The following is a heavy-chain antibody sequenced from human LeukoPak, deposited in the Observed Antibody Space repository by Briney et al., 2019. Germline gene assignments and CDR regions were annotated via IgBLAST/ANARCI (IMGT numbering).Heavy chain of an antibody. CDR3: ARGYSGSYYLTYFDY. CDR2: INWNGGRT. Sequence: GGSLRLSCAASGFTFDDYGMSWVRQAPGKGLEWVSGINWNGGRTGYADSVKGRFTISRDNAKNSLYLQMNSLRAEDTALYYCARGYSGSYYLTYFDYWGQGTLVTVSS. D-gene: IGHD1-26*01. J-gene: IGHJ4*02. V-gene: IGHV3-20*04. CDR1: GFTFDDYG.